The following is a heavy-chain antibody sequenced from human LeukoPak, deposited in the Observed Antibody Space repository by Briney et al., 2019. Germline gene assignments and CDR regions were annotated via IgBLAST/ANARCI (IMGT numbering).Heavy chain of an antibody. CDR1: GYSFTSYW. V-gene: IGHV5-51*01. J-gene: IGHJ6*03. CDR2: VYPGDSDT. Sequence: GESLKISCKGSGYSFTSYWIGWVRQMPGKGLEWMGIVYPGDSDTRYSPSFQGQVTISADKSISTAYLQWSSLKASDTAMYYCARQYYDFWSGYPLYYYYYYMDVWGKGTTVTVSS. CDR3: ARQYYDFWSGYPLYYYYYYMDV. D-gene: IGHD3-3*01.